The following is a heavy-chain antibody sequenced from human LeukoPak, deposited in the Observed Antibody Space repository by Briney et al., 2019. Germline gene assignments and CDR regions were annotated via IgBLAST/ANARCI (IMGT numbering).Heavy chain of an antibody. D-gene: IGHD5-18*01. CDR2: SSGSGSYI. CDR1: GCTFSNYN. J-gene: IGHJ4*02. V-gene: IGHV3-21*01. CDR3: ARRGYSYEIDY. Sequence: GGSLILACTASGCTFSNYNMNWGRQAPGTGLEWVSSSSGSGSYIYYADSVKGRFTISRDNAKNSLYLQMNSLRAEDTAVYYCARRGYSYEIDYWGQGTLVTVSS.